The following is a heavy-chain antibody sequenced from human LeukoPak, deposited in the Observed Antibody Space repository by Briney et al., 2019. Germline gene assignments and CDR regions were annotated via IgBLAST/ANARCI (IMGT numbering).Heavy chain of an antibody. Sequence: PGGSLRLSCAASGFTFSSYGMHWVRQAPGKGLEWVAFIRYDGSNKYYADSVKGRFTISRDNSKNTLYLQMNSLRAEDTAVYYCAKDRDPYDYGSGSYYNGVFDYWGQGTLVTVSS. CDR1: GFTFSSYG. D-gene: IGHD3-10*01. V-gene: IGHV3-30*02. CDR3: AKDRDPYDYGSGSYYNGVFDY. CDR2: IRYDGSNK. J-gene: IGHJ4*02.